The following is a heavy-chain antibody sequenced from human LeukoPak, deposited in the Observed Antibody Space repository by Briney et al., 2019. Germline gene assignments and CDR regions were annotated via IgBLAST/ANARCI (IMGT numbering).Heavy chain of an antibody. Sequence: PGRSLRLSCAASGFTFSNYAMSWVRQAPGKGLEWVSVMSSGGYSEYYSDSVRGRFTISRDNSKDTLYLQMNSLRAEDTAVYYCAELGITMIGGVWGKGTTVTISS. V-gene: IGHV3-23*01. J-gene: IGHJ6*04. CDR3: AELGITMIGGV. D-gene: IGHD3-10*02. CDR2: MSSGGYSE. CDR1: GFTFSNYA.